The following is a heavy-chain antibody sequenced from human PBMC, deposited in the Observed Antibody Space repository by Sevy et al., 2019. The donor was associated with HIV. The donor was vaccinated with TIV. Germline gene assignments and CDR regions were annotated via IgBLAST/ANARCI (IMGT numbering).Heavy chain of an antibody. CDR3: ARDHGGVQDWYFDL. J-gene: IGHJ2*01. CDR1: GFDVSNNY. D-gene: IGHD2-8*02. CDR2: IYTGGST. Sequence: GGSLRLSCAASGFDVSNNYMSWVRQAPGKGLEWVSVIYTGGSTYYADSVTGRFTMPRDTSKNTVYLQMDSLSAEDTAVYYCARDHGGVQDWYFDLWGRGTLVTVSS. V-gene: IGHV3-53*01.